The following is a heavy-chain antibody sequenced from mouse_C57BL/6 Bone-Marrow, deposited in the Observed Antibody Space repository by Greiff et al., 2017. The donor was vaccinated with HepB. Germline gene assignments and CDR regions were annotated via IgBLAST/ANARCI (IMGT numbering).Heavy chain of an antibody. Sequence: QVQLKQPGAELVRPGTSVKLSCKASGYTFTSYWMHWVKQRPGQGLEWIGVIDPSDSYTNYNQKFKGKATLTVDTSSSTAYMQLSSLTSEDSAVYDCAGFITGYWGQGTTLTVSS. CDR2: IDPSDSYT. CDR1: GYTFTSYW. CDR3: AGFITGY. V-gene: IGHV1-59*01. D-gene: IGHD1-1*01. J-gene: IGHJ2*01.